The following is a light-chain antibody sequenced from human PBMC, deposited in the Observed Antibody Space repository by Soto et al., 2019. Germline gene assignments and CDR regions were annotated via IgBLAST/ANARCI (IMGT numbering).Light chain of an antibody. Sequence: DIQMTQSPSTLSASVGDRVTITCRASQRISSWLAWYQQKPGKAPKLLIYKASSLESGVTSRFSGSGSGTEFTLAICILQPDGFAADYCRQYNSYSESFGQGTQVEIE. V-gene: IGKV1-5*03. CDR2: KAS. CDR3: RQYNSYSES. J-gene: IGKJ1*01. CDR1: QRISSW.